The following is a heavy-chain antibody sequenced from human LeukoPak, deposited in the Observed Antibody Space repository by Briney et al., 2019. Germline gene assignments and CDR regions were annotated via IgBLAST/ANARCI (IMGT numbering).Heavy chain of an antibody. V-gene: IGHV3-7*03. Sequence: PGGSLRLSCAASGFTSSSYWMSWVRQAPGKGLEWVANIKHDGSERNYMESVKGRFTISRDNANNSLHPRMNNLRAEDTAVYYCAAGSGWSIEYWGQGTLVTVSS. CDR2: IKHDGSER. D-gene: IGHD6-19*01. CDR1: GFTSSSYW. CDR3: AAGSGWSIEY. J-gene: IGHJ4*02.